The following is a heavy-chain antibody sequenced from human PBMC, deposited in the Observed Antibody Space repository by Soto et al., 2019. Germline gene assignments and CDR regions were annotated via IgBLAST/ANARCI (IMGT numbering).Heavy chain of an antibody. J-gene: IGHJ4*02. D-gene: IGHD6-13*01. CDR3: ARGIAAAAHFDY. V-gene: IGHV4-34*01. CDR1: GGSFSCYY. CDR2: INHSGST. Sequence: SETLSLTCAVYGGSFSCYYWSWIRQPPGKGLEWIGEINHSGSTNYNPSLKSRVTISVDTSKNQFSLKLSSVTAADTAVYYCARGIAAAAHFDYWGQGTLVTVSS.